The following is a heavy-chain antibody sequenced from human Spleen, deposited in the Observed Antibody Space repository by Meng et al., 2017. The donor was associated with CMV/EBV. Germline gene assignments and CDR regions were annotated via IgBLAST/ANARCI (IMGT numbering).Heavy chain of an antibody. CDR1: GYTFTSYD. Sequence: ASVKVSCKASGYTFTSYDINWVRQATGQGLEWMGWMNPNSGNTGYAQKFQGRVTMTRNTSISTAYMELSSLRSEDTAVYYCARGVVPTNYYYGMDVWGQGTTVTVSS. CDR2: MNPNSGNT. J-gene: IGHJ6*02. V-gene: IGHV1-8*01. CDR3: ARGVVPTNYYYGMDV. D-gene: IGHD2-2*01.